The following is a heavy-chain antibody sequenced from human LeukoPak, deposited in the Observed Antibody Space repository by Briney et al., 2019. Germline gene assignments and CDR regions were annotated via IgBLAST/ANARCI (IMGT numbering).Heavy chain of an antibody. CDR3: ARYYCSGGSCQFDY. Sequence: GGSLRLSCAASGLTFSSHWMHWVRQAPGKGLEWVSYISSSGSTIYYADSVKGRFTISRDNAKNSLYLQMNSLRAEDTAVYYCARYYCSGGSCQFDYWGQGTLVTVSS. D-gene: IGHD2-15*01. CDR2: ISSSGSTI. CDR1: GLTFSSHW. V-gene: IGHV3-48*04. J-gene: IGHJ4*02.